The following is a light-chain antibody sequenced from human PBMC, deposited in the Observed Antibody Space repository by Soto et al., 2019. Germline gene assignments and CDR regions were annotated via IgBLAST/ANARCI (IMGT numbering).Light chain of an antibody. CDR2: GAS. CDR1: QSVSSSY. V-gene: IGKV3-20*01. J-gene: IGKJ1*01. CDR3: QEYGSSQT. Sequence: EIVLTQSPGTLSLSPGERATLSCRASQSVSSSYLAWYQQKPGQAPRLLIYGASSRATGIPDRFSGSGSGTDFRFPISRLEPEDFAVYYCQEYGSSQTFGQGTKGDIK.